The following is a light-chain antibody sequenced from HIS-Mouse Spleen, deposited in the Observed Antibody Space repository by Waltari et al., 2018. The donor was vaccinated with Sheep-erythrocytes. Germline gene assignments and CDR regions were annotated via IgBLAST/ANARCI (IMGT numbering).Light chain of an antibody. J-gene: IGLJ3*02. V-gene: IGLV1-47*01. CDR3: AAWDDSLNGWV. Sequence: QSVLTQPPSASGTPGQRVTISCSGSSSNIGSNYVYWYQQLPGTAPKLPIYRNNQRPSGVPDRFSGSKSGTSASLAISGLRSEDEADYYCAAWDDSLNGWVFGGGTKLTVL. CDR2: RNN. CDR1: SSNIGSNY.